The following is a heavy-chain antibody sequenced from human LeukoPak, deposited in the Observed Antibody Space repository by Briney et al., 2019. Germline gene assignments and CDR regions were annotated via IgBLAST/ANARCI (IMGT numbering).Heavy chain of an antibody. CDR1: GVTFSYYC. Sequence: PGGSLRLSCAASGVTFSYYCMHWVRQAPGKGLVGVSRIDSDGRRRSYAGSVKGRFTISRDNAKNTLYLQMNSLRAEDTAVYYCVREGGYDPFENWGQGTLVTVSS. CDR2: IDSDGRRR. D-gene: IGHD5-12*01. V-gene: IGHV3-74*01. CDR3: VREGGYDPFEN. J-gene: IGHJ4*02.